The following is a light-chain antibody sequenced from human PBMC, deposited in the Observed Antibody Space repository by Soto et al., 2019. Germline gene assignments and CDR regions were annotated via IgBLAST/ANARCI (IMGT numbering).Light chain of an antibody. CDR2: GAS. J-gene: IGKJ2*01. V-gene: IGKV3-15*01. CDR1: QSVSDN. CDR3: QQHNYCPPST. Sequence: ETLLTQSPATLSVSPGERATLSCRASQSVSDNLAWYQQKPGQAPRLLIYGASTRAPGIPDRFSGSGFGTDFSLTLSSLQSEDFAVYYCQQHNYCPPSTFGQGTKLEIK.